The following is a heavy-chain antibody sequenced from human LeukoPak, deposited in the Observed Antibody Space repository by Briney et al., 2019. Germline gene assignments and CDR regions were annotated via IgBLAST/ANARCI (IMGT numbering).Heavy chain of an antibody. Sequence: GGSLRLSCAASGFTFSSYAMSWVRQAPGKGLEWVSAISGSGGSTYYADSVKGRFTISRDNSKNTLYLQMNSLRAEDTAVYYCARGTTVTTSPTFDYWGQGTLVTVSS. V-gene: IGHV3-23*01. J-gene: IGHJ4*02. D-gene: IGHD4-17*01. CDR1: GFTFSSYA. CDR2: ISGSGGST. CDR3: ARGTTVTTSPTFDY.